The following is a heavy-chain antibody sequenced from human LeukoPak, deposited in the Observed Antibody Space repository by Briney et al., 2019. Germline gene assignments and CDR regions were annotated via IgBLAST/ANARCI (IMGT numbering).Heavy chain of an antibody. Sequence: GGSLRLSCAASGFTFSSYAMSWVRQAPGKGLEWISYISSTSSTIYYADSVKGRFTISRDNAKNSMYLQMNSLRAEDRAVYYCARDGGSSWYRAFDIWGQGTMVTVSS. CDR1: GFTFSSYA. D-gene: IGHD6-13*01. J-gene: IGHJ3*02. V-gene: IGHV3-48*01. CDR3: ARDGGSSWYRAFDI. CDR2: ISSTSSTI.